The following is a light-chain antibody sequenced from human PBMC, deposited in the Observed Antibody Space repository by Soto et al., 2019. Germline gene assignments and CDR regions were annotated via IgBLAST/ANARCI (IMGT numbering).Light chain of an antibody. J-gene: IGKJ1*01. CDR3: QQYNDWTPT. CDR1: QSVSIK. Sequence: EIVLTRSPGTPSLSPGERATLSCRASQSVSIKYLAWYQQKPGQAPRLLIYGASTRATGIPARFSGSGSGTEFTLTISSLQSEDFAVYYCQQYNDWTPTFGQGTKVDIK. V-gene: IGKV3-15*01. CDR2: GAS.